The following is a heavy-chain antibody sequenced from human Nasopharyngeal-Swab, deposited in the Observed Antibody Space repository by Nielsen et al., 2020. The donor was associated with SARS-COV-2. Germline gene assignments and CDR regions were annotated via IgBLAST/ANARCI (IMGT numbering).Heavy chain of an antibody. J-gene: IGHJ4*02. D-gene: IGHD6-13*01. V-gene: IGHV3-48*03. CDR2: ISSSGSTR. Sequence: GGSLRLSCAASGFTFSSYEMNWVRQAPGKGLEWVSYISSSGSTRYYADSVKGRFTISRDNAKNSLYLQMNSLRAEDTAVYYCARDYVSTRRIAAAGTAFDYWGQGTLVTVSS. CDR3: ARDYVSTRRIAAAGTAFDY. CDR1: GFTFSSYE.